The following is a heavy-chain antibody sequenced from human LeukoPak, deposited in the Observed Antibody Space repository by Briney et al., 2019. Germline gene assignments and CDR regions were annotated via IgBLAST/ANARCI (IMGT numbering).Heavy chain of an antibody. D-gene: IGHD6-19*01. CDR1: GYTFTGYY. CDR2: INPNTGGT. J-gene: IGHJ4*02. V-gene: IGHV1-2*02. Sequence: ASVKVSCKASGYTFTGYYMHWVRQAPGQGLEWIGWINPNTGGTNYAQKFQGRVTMTRDTTISTAYMELSRLTSDDTAVYYCASYPRYSSSPPFDYWGRGTLVTVSS. CDR3: ASYPRYSSSPPFDY.